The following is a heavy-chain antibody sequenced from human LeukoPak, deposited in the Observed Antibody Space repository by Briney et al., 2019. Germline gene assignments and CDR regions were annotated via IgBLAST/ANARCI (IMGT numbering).Heavy chain of an antibody. CDR2: ISSNGGST. CDR3: ARAFGGAMSPFDY. D-gene: IGHD3-16*01. Sequence: GGSLRLSCAASGFTFSSYSMNWVRQAPGKGLEYVSAISSNGGSTYYANSVKGRFTISRDNSKNTLYLQMGSLRAEDMAVYYCARAFGGAMSPFDYWGQGTLVTVSS. CDR1: GFTFSSYS. V-gene: IGHV3-64*01. J-gene: IGHJ4*02.